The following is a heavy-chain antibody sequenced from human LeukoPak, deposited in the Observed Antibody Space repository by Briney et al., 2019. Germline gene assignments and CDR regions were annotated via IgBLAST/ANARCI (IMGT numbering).Heavy chain of an antibody. V-gene: IGHV1-18*04. Sequence: ASVTVSCKASGYTFTTYGMNWLRQAPGQGLEWMGWINTQTGQTNYAQKIQGRVTMTTETPTRTVYMELRSLRYDDTAVYFCARKGCYGDCYLFDSWGQGTLVTVSS. J-gene: IGHJ4*02. D-gene: IGHD2-21*02. CDR1: GYTFTTYG. CDR2: INTQTGQT. CDR3: ARKGCYGDCYLFDS.